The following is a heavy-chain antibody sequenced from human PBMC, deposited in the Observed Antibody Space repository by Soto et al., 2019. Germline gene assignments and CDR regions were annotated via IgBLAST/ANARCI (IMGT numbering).Heavy chain of an antibody. D-gene: IGHD1-26*01. Sequence: GGSLRLSCAASGFTFSSYAMSWVRQAPGKGLGWVSAISGSGGSTYYADSVKGRFTISRDNSKNTLYLQMNSLRAEDTAVYYCAKGDGQSYYGYWGQGTLVTVSS. V-gene: IGHV3-23*01. CDR1: GFTFSSYA. CDR2: ISGSGGST. CDR3: AKGDGQSYYGY. J-gene: IGHJ4*02.